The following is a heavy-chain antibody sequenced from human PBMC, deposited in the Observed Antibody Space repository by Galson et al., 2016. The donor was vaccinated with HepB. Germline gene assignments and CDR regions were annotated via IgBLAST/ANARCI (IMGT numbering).Heavy chain of an antibody. CDR3: AHSPRDGYNINFNY. J-gene: IGHJ4*02. CDR1: GFSFSSSGVG. V-gene: IGHV2-5*02. Sequence: PALVKPTQTLTLTCTFSGFSFSSSGVGVGWIRQPPGKALEWLALIYWDDDKRYSPSLKSRLTITKDTSRNQVVLTVTNMDPVDTATYYCAHSPRDGYNINFNYWGQGILVTVSS. D-gene: IGHD5-24*01. CDR2: IYWDDDK.